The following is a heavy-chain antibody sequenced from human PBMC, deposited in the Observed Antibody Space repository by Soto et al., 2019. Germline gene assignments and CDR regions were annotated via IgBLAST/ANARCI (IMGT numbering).Heavy chain of an antibody. Sequence: SETLSLTCAVYGGSISSYYWSWIRQPPGKGLEWIGYIYYSGSTNYNPSLKSRVTISVDTSKNQFSLKLSSVTAADTAVYYCARQVGGWAPWYFDYWGQGTLVTVSS. CDR1: GGSISSYY. J-gene: IGHJ4*02. CDR2: IYYSGST. CDR3: ARQVGGWAPWYFDY. V-gene: IGHV4-59*08. D-gene: IGHD6-19*01.